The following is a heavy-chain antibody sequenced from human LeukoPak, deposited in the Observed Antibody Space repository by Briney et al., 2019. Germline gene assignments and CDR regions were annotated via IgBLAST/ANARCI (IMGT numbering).Heavy chain of an antibody. Sequence: GGSLRLSCAASGFTFSNAWMSWVRQAPGKGLEWAGRIKSKTDGGTTDYAAPVKGRFTISRDDSKNTLYLQMNSLKTEDTAVYYCTTDGPPYYDCVWGRYEDYWGQGTLVTVSS. CDR1: GFTFSNAW. D-gene: IGHD3-16*01. CDR2: IKSKTDGGTT. CDR3: TTDGPPYYDCVWGRYEDY. V-gene: IGHV3-15*01. J-gene: IGHJ4*02.